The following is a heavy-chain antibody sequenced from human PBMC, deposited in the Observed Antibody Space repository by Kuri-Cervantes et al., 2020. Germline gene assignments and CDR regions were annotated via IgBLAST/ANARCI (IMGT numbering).Heavy chain of an antibody. V-gene: IGHV3-7*01. CDR1: GFTFSRYW. CDR2: INEDGREK. D-gene: IGHD6-13*01. Sequence: GESLKISCPASGFTFSRYWMSWVRQAPGKRLEWVANINEDGREKYYVDSVKGRFTISRDNAKKSLYLQMNSLRAEDTAVYYCARVQVTSSWFRYYYYYMDVWGKGTTVTVSS. J-gene: IGHJ6*03. CDR3: ARVQVTSSWFRYYYYYMDV.